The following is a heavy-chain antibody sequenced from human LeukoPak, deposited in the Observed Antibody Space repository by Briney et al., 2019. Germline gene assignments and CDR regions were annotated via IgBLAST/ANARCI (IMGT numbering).Heavy chain of an antibody. D-gene: IGHD6-13*01. CDR1: GGTFSKYT. V-gene: IGHV1-69*01. CDR3: ARGLYSSSWPTLDY. Sequence: GSSVKVSCKASGGTFSKYTISWVRQRPGQGLEWMGGITPLFGTANYAQKFQGRVTITADESASTAYMELSSLRSEDTAVYYCARGLYSSSWPTLDYWGQGTLVTVSS. J-gene: IGHJ4*02. CDR2: ITPLFGTA.